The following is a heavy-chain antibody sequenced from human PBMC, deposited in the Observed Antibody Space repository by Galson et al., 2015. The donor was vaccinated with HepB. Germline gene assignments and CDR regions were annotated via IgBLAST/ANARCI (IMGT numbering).Heavy chain of an antibody. J-gene: IGHJ4*02. D-gene: IGHD2-2*01. V-gene: IGHV3-23*01. CDR2: ISGSGGST. CDR3: AKDNIVVVPAAIPLDY. Sequence: SLRLSCAASGFTFSTYAMSWVRQAPGKGLEWVSAISGSGGSTYYADSVKGRFTISRDNSKNTLYLQMNSLRAEDTAVYYCAKDNIVVVPAAIPLDYWGQRTLVTVSS. CDR1: GFTFSTYA.